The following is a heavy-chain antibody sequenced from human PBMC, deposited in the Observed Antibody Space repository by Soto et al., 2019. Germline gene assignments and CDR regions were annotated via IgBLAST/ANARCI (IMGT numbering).Heavy chain of an antibody. Sequence: ASVKVSCKASGYIFSEYYIQWVRQAPGQGLECMGWINPNNGGTTYAQKFHGRVTMTRDTSISTAYMELSRLRSDDTAVYFCAKGEIFSAVSYSYYRLYFWGQGTKVPVSS. CDR3: AKGEIFSAVSYSYYRLYF. D-gene: IGHD3-3*01. V-gene: IGHV1-2*02. CDR1: GYIFSEYY. CDR2: INPNNGGT. J-gene: IGHJ6*02.